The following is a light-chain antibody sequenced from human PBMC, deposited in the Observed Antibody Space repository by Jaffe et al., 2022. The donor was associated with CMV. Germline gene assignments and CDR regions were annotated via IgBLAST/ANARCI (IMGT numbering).Light chain of an antibody. Sequence: DIQMTQSPSSLSASVGDRVTITCRASQSISSYLNWYQQKPGKAPKLLIYAASSLQSGVPSRFSGSGSGTDFTLTISSLQPEDFATYYCQQSYSTRQEAFGQGTKVEIK. CDR1: QSISSY. V-gene: IGKV1-39*01. CDR3: QQSYSTRQEA. J-gene: IGKJ1*01. CDR2: AAS.